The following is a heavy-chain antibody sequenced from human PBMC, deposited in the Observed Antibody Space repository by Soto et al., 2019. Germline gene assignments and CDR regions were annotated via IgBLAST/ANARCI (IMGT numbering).Heavy chain of an antibody. CDR3: AYRRLQVATYFDL. J-gene: IGHJ2*01. D-gene: IGHD2-15*01. CDR1: GFSLSTTGVG. V-gene: IGHV2-5*02. CDR2: IFWDDDK. Sequence: QITLKESGPTLVKPTQTLTLTCTVSGFSLSTTGVGVGWIRQAPGKALDYLAIIFWDDDKYYSPPLKSRITITKDTSENQVVLTLSDVAPVDTGTYYCAYRRLQVATYFDLWGRGTLVTVSS.